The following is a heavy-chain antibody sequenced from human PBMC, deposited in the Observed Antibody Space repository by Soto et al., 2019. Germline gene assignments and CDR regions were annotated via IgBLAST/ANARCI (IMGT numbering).Heavy chain of an antibody. V-gene: IGHV4-34*01. Sequence: SETLSLTCAVYGGSFSGYYWTWIRQPPGTRLEKIGEINHSGSTSYSPSFHGHVTISVDKSITSAYLHWSSLKASDTAIYYCARLRSGGYCSGATCYHDAFDIWGQGTMVTVSS. CDR3: ARLRSGGYCSGATCYHDAFDI. J-gene: IGHJ3*02. CDR2: INHSGST. CDR1: GGSFSGYY. D-gene: IGHD2-15*01.